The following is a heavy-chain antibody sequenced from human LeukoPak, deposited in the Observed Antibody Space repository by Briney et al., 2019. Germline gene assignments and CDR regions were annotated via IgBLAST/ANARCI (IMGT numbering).Heavy chain of an antibody. J-gene: IGHJ6*03. CDR3: ARGSGGQQLIRGYYYMDV. CDR2: ISSSSSYI. D-gene: IGHD6-6*01. V-gene: IGHV3-21*01. CDR1: GFTFSSYE. Sequence: GGSLRLSCAASGFTFSSYEMNWVRQAPGKGLEWVSWISSSSSYIYYADSVKGRFTISTDNAKNSLYLQMSSLRAEDTAVYYCARGSGGQQLIRGYYYMDVWGKGTTVTVSS.